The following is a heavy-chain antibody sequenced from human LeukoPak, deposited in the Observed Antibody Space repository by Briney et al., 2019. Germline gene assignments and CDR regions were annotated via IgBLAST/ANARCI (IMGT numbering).Heavy chain of an antibody. Sequence: GGSLRLSCAASGFTFSSCWMSWVRQAPGKGLEWVANIKQDGSEKYYVDSVKGRFTISRDNAKNSLYLQMNSLRAEDTAVYYCARDEAAAGQDYWGQGTLVTVSS. CDR1: GFTFSSCW. CDR3: ARDEAAAGQDY. V-gene: IGHV3-7*01. J-gene: IGHJ4*02. CDR2: IKQDGSEK. D-gene: IGHD6-13*01.